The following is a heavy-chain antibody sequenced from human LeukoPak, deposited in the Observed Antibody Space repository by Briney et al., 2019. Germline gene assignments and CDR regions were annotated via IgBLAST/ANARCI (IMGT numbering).Heavy chain of an antibody. CDR3: ARDARYCSGGSCYRANWFDP. J-gene: IGHJ5*02. V-gene: IGHV4-59*01. D-gene: IGHD2-15*01. CDR1: VGSISSST. CDR2: IYTSGST. Sequence: PSETLSLTCTAPVGSISSSTWSWIRQPPGKGLEWFGIIYTSGSTNYNPSLKSRVTISVDTSKNQFSLKLSSVTAADTAVYYCARDARYCSGGSCYRANWFDPWGQGTLVTVSS.